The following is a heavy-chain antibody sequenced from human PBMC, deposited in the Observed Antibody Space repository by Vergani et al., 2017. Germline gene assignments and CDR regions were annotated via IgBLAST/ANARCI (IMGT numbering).Heavy chain of an antibody. J-gene: IGHJ2*01. V-gene: IGHV3-13*01. Sequence: VQLVESGGGVVQPGRSLRLSCAASGFTFSSYGMHWVRQAPGKGLEWVSAIGTAGDTYYPGSVKGRFTISRENAKNSLYLQMNSLRAGDTAVYYCARGRVAARPGKFEGWYFDLWGRGTLVTVSS. CDR1: GFTFSSYG. D-gene: IGHD6-6*01. CDR3: ARGRVAARPGKFEGWYFDL. CDR2: IGTAGDT.